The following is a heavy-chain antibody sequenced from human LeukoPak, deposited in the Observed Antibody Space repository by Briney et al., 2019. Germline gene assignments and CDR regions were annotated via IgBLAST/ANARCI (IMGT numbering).Heavy chain of an antibody. Sequence: GGSLRLSCAASGFTFSSYWMSWVRQAPGKGLEWVANIKQDGSEKYYVDSVKGRFTISRDNAKNSLYLQMNSLRAEDTAVYYCAKARSTDYFDYWGQGTLVTVSS. CDR3: AKARSTDYFDY. CDR2: IKQDGSEK. J-gene: IGHJ4*02. V-gene: IGHV3-7*01. CDR1: GFTFSSYW.